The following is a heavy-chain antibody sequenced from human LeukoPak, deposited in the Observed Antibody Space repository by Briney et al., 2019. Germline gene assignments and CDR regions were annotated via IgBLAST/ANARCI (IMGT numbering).Heavy chain of an antibody. V-gene: IGHV3-23*01. CDR1: GFTFSSYA. CDR2: ISGSGGST. J-gene: IGHJ4*02. D-gene: IGHD3-22*01. Sequence: GGSLRLSCAASGFTFSSYAMSWVRQAPGKGLEWVSGISGSGGSTYYADSVKGRFTISRDNSKNTLYLQMNSLRAEDTAVYYCAKGMYYYESSGYIIFDYWGQGTLVTVSS. CDR3: AKGMYYYESSGYIIFDY.